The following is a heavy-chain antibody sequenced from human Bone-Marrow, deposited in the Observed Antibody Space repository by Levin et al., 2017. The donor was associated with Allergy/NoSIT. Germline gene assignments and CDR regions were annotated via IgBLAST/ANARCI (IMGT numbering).Heavy chain of an antibody. CDR1: GGSVSNTFYY. J-gene: IGHJ6*02. CDR2: IYDTGRT. V-gene: IGHV4-61*01. CDR3: ARDVIVVAGPGRTAYYGMDV. Sequence: PSETLSLTCSVSGGSVSNTFYYWSWIRQTPGKGLEWIGDIYDTGRTKYNPSLKSRVTMSLDTSENQVSLILRSVTAADTAVYFCARDVIVVAGPGRTAYYGMDVWGQGTTVTVSS. D-gene: IGHD3-22*01.